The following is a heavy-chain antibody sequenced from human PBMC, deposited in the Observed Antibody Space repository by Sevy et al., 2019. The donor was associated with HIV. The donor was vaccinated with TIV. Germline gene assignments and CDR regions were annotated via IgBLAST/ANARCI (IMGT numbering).Heavy chain of an antibody. J-gene: IGHJ4*02. CDR3: TIDGLYCTDDSCYSEGFDS. CDR1: GFSINNAW. CDR2: IKSKTDGGKT. V-gene: IGHV3-15*01. D-gene: IGHD2-15*01. Sequence: GGSLRLSCVTFGFSINNAWMSWVRQAPGKGLEWVGRIKSKTDGGKTDDAAPVKGRVTISRDDSKNTLYLQMNSVKTEDTAVYYGTIDGLYCTDDSCYSEGFDSWGQGTLVTVSS.